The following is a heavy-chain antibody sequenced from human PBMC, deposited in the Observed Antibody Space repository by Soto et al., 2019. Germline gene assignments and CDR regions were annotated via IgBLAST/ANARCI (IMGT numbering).Heavy chain of an antibody. V-gene: IGHV1-3*01. J-gene: IGHJ6*03. CDR3: AREVVPAAIDDYYYMDV. CDR2: INAGNGNT. CDR1: GYTFTSYA. Sequence: QVQLVQSGAEVKKPGASVKVSCKASGYTFTSYAMHWVRQAPGQRLEWMGWINAGNGNTKYSQKFQGRVNITRDTSASTAYMELSSLRSEDTAVYYCAREVVPAAIDDYYYMDVWGKGTTVTVSS. D-gene: IGHD2-2*01.